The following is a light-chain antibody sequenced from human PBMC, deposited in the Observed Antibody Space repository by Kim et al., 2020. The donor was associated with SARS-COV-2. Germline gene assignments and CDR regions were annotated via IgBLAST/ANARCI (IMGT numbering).Light chain of an antibody. Sequence: AVPITCTGPSSDVGSYNLVSWYQHHPGKAPKLIISDVTRRPSGVSNRFSGSKSGNTASLTISGLQAEDEADYYCSSYGGYSTPVIFGGGTKVTVL. CDR1: SSDVGSYNL. J-gene: IGLJ2*01. CDR3: SSYGGYSTPVI. V-gene: IGLV2-23*02. CDR2: DVT.